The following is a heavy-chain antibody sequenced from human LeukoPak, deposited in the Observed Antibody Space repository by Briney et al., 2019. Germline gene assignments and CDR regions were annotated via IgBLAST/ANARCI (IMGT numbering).Heavy chain of an antibody. CDR2: IIPILGTA. V-gene: IGHV1-69*04. J-gene: IGHJ4*02. D-gene: IGHD2-2*01. CDR1: GGTFSNYA. Sequence: GASVKVSCKASGGTFSNYAIRWVRQAPGQGLEWMGRIIPILGTANYAQKFQGRVTITADKSTSTAYMELSSLRSEDTAVYYCARDFDDDCSSTSCYLTDYWGQGTLVTVSS. CDR3: ARDFDDDCSSTSCYLTDY.